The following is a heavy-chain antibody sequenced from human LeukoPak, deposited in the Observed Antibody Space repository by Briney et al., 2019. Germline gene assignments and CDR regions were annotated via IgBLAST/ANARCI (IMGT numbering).Heavy chain of an antibody. D-gene: IGHD3-10*01. Sequence: GRSLRLSCAASGFTFSTYSMHWVRQAPGKGLEWVALMSHDGGNKYYADSVKGRFTISRDNSKNTLYLQMNSLRAEDTAVYYCARDGALWFGELLYQPFYYFDYWGQGTLVTVSS. CDR2: MSHDGGNK. J-gene: IGHJ4*02. V-gene: IGHV3-30-3*01. CDR1: GFTFSTYS. CDR3: ARDGALWFGELLYQPFYYFDY.